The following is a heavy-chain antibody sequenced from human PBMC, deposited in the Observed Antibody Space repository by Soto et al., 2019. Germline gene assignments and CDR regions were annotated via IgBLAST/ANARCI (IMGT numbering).Heavy chain of an antibody. D-gene: IGHD1-26*01. CDR2: ISGSGGST. V-gene: IGHV3-23*01. CDR1: GFTFSSYA. Sequence: GGSLRLSCAASGFTFSSYAMSWVRQAPGKGLEWVSAISGSGGSTYYADSVKGRFTISRDNSKNTLYLQMNSLRAEDTAVYYCAKDRHSGSYGAHGMAVWGQGTTVTVSS. CDR3: AKDRHSGSYGAHGMAV. J-gene: IGHJ6*02.